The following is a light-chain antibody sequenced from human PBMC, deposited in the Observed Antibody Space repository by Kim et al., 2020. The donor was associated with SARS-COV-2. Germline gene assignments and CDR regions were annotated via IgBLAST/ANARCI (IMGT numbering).Light chain of an antibody. V-gene: IGLV1-40*01. CDR1: TSHIGPDYA. J-gene: IGLJ3*02. CDR3: QSNDSSLSGWV. CDR2: VNI. Sequence: HRVTLSFTGGTSHIGPDYAVHGYQQRPGPAPKLLIYVNINRPSGVPVRFSGSKSGTSASLAITGLQAEDEADYYCQSNDSSLSGWVFGGGTQLTV.